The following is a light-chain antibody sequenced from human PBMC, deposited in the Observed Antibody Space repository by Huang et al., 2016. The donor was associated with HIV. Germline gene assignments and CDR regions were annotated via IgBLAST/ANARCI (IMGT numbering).Light chain of an antibody. CDR2: AAS. J-gene: IGKJ2*01. Sequence: DIQMTQSPSSLSASIGDRVTITCRASQNINSYLNWYQHKPGKAPKLLIYAASTVQGGVPSRFSGSGSGTEFTLTISNLQPEDLATYHCQQSYDALYTFGQGTKLEIK. CDR1: QNINSY. V-gene: IGKV1-39*01. CDR3: QQSYDALYT.